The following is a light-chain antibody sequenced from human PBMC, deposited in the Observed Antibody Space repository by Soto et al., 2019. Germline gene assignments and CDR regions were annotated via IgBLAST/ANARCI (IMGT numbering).Light chain of an antibody. CDR3: QQYNNWPST. CDR1: QSVSSN. Sequence: EIVMTQSPATLSVSPGERATLSCRASQSVSSNLAWYQQKPGQAPRLLIYGASTRATGIPARFSGSGSGTDFNLTISSLQSEDFAVYYCQQYNNWPSTFGQGTKLEIK. V-gene: IGKV3-15*01. J-gene: IGKJ2*01. CDR2: GAS.